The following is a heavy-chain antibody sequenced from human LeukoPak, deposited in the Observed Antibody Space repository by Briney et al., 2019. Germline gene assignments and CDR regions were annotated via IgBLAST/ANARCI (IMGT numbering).Heavy chain of an antibody. CDR3: ARAPFRNYMYYYMDV. Sequence: GGSLRLSCAASGFTFSRYDLSWVRQAPGKGLEWVAVISYDGSNKYYADSVKGRFTISRDNSKNTLYLQMNSLRAEDTAVYYCARAPFRNYMYYYMDVWGKGTTVTVSS. D-gene: IGHD4-11*01. J-gene: IGHJ6*03. CDR1: GFTFSRYD. V-gene: IGHV3-30-3*01. CDR2: ISYDGSNK.